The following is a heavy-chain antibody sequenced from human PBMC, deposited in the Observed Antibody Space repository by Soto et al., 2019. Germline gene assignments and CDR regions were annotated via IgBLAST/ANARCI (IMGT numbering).Heavy chain of an antibody. V-gene: IGHV1-46*01. D-gene: IGHD3-10*01. CDR1: GYPFTTYH. J-gene: IGHJ4*02. Sequence: ASVKVSCKASGYPFTTYHLHWVRQAPGQGLEWMGIVYVTGTGTRSAQKFQGRLTMTRDRSTSTVYMELSSLRSEDAAVYYCARPEGYGSGSYYFDSWGQGTLVTVSS. CDR3: ARPEGYGSGSYYFDS. CDR2: VYVTGTGT.